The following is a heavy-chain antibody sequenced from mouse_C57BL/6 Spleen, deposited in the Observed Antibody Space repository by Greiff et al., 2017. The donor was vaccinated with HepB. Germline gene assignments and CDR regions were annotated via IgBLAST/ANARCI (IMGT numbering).Heavy chain of an antibody. CDR1: GYTFTSYW. CDR2: IDPSDSYT. CDR3: ARLVKGLRLDYFDY. V-gene: IGHV1-69*01. Sequence: QVQLQQPGAELVMPGASVKLSCKASGYTFTSYWMHWVKQRPGQVLEWIGEIDPSDSYTNYNQKFKGKSTLTVDKSSSTAYMQLSSLTSEDSAVYYCARLVKGLRLDYFDYWGQGTTLTVSS. D-gene: IGHD2-4*01. J-gene: IGHJ2*01.